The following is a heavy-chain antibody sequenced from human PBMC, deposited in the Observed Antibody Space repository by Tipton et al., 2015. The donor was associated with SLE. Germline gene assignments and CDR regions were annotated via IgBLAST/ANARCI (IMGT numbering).Heavy chain of an antibody. D-gene: IGHD6-13*01. CDR3: ARELVGGFRYRYWYFDL. CDR2: IKQDGSEK. J-gene: IGHJ2*01. Sequence: SLRLSCAASGFTFSSYRMNWVRYVPGKGLEWVANIKQDGSEKNVVDSVKGRFTIARDNAKNSLYLQMNSLRAEDTAVYYCARELVGGFRYRYWYFDLWGRGTLVTVSS. CDR1: GFTFSSYR. V-gene: IGHV3-7*01.